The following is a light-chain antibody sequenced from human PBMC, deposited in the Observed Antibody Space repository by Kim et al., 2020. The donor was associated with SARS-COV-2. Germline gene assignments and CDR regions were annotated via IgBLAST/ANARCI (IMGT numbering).Light chain of an antibody. CDR2: GKN. CDR3: NSRDSNDNVV. CDR1: SLRSYY. V-gene: IGLV3-19*01. Sequence: SSELTQDPAVSVALGQTVRITCQGDSLRSYYETWYQQKPGQAPIVVIYGKNNRPSGIPDRFSGSISGNTASLTITGTQAGDEADYYCNSRDSNDNVVFGGGTQLTVL. J-gene: IGLJ2*01.